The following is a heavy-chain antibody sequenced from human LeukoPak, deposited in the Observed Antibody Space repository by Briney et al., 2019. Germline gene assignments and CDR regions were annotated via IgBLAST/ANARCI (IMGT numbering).Heavy chain of an antibody. CDR3: VNSLRQWLPSYYFDY. CDR1: GFTFSNAW. CDR2: IKRKTDGGTT. D-gene: IGHD6-19*01. J-gene: IGHJ4*02. V-gene: IGHV3-15*01. Sequence: GGSLRLSCGASGFTFSNAWMSWVRQAPGKGLEWVGLIKRKTDGGTTDYAAPVKGRFTISRDDSKNTLYLQMNSLRAEDTAVYYCVNSLRQWLPSYYFDYWGQGTLVTVSS.